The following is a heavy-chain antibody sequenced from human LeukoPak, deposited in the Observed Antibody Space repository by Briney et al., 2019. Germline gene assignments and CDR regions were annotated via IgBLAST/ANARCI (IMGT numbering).Heavy chain of an antibody. D-gene: IGHD4-17*01. CDR3: ARDSQMTTVTTLYYYGMDV. CDR2: IYYSGST. V-gene: IGHV4-31*03. J-gene: IGHJ6*02. Sequence: PSQTPSLTCTVSGGSISSGGYYWSWIRQHPGKGLEWIGYIYYSGSTYYNPSLKSRVTISVDTSKNQFSLKLSSVTAADTAVYYCARDSQMTTVTTLYYYGMDVWGQGTTVTVSS. CDR1: GGSISSGGYY.